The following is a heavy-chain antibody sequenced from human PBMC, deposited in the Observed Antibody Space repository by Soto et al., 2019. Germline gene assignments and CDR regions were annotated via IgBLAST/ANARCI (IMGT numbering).Heavy chain of an antibody. V-gene: IGHV3-30-3*01. CDR1: GFTFSSYA. J-gene: IGHJ3*02. CDR2: ISYDGSNK. CDR3: TTAGITMIVVATARSPDAFDI. D-gene: IGHD3-22*01. Sequence: GGSLRLSCAASGFTFSSYAMHWVRQAPGKGLEWVAVISYDGSNKYYADSVKGRFTISRDNSKNTLYLQMNSLKTEDTAVYYCTTAGITMIVVATARSPDAFDIWGQGTMVTVSS.